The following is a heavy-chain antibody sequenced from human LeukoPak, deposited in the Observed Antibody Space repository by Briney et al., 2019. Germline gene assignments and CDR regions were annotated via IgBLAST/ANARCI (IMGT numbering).Heavy chain of an antibody. D-gene: IGHD6-19*01. J-gene: IGHJ4*02. CDR1: GFTFSSFA. Sequence: GGSLRLSCAASGFTFSSFAMRCVRQAPGKGLEWVSSTSVSGDSTYYADSVKGRFNISRDNSKNTLFLQMSSLRAEDTAVYYCARDSRSGWSDYWGQGTLVTVSS. CDR3: ARDSRSGWSDY. CDR2: TSVSGDST. V-gene: IGHV3-23*01.